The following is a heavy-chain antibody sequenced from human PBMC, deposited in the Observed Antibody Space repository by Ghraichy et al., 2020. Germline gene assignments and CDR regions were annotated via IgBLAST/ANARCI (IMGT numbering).Heavy chain of an antibody. CDR3: ARLPLPRRAAVGDWYFDL. CDR1: GFSFSDYS. V-gene: IGHV3-48*01. J-gene: IGHJ2*01. Sequence: GGSLRLSCEGSGFSFSDYSMIWVRLTPRKALEWVSYITGSSITIFYTDSAKGRFTISRDHAKNSLYLQMNSLRAEDTAVYYCARLPLPRRAAVGDWYFDLWGRGTLVTVSS. D-gene: IGHD6-13*01. CDR2: ITGSSITI.